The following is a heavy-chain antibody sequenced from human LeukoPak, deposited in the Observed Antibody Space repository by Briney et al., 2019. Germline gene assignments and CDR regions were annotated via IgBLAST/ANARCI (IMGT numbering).Heavy chain of an antibody. CDR1: GGSISSYY. CDR3: AKVRGAGSYYIRKDNWFDP. J-gene: IGHJ5*02. CDR2: IYYSGST. V-gene: IGHV4-59*12. Sequence: SETLSLTCTVSGGSISSYYWSWIRQPPGKGLEWIGYIYYSGSTNYNPSLKSRVTISVDTSKNQFSLKLSSVTAADTAVYYCAKVRGAGSYYIRKDNWFDPWGQGTLVTVSS. D-gene: IGHD3-10*01.